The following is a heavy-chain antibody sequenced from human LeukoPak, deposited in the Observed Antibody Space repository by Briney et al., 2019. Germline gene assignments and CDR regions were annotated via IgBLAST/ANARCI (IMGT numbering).Heavy chain of an antibody. V-gene: IGHV1-24*01. CDR1: GYTLTELS. CDR3: VTVARFGDYFDY. CDR2: FDPEDGET. Sequence: GASVKVSCKVSGYTLTELSMHWVRQAPGKGLEWMGGFDPEDGETIYAQKFQGRVTMTEDTSTDTAYMELSSLRSEDTAVYYCVTVARFGDYFDYWGQGTLVTVSS. J-gene: IGHJ4*02. D-gene: IGHD3-10*01.